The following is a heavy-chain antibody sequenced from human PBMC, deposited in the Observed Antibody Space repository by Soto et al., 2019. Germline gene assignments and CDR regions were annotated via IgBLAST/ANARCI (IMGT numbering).Heavy chain of an antibody. D-gene: IGHD3-16*01. V-gene: IGHV1-69*08. Sequence: QVQLVQSGAEVKKPGSSVKVSCKASGGTFSSYTISWVRQAPGQGLEWMGRIIPILGIANYAQKFQSRVTMNADKYTRTACMERSSRRSEDTAVYYCARDPGHYHYVWGSHQYWGQGTLVPVSS. CDR2: IIPILGIA. CDR1: GGTFSSYT. CDR3: ARDPGHYHYVWGSHQY. J-gene: IGHJ4*02.